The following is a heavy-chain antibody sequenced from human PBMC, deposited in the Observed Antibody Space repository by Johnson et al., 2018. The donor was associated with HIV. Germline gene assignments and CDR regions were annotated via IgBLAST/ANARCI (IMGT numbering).Heavy chain of an antibody. CDR2: ISSSGSTI. V-gene: IGHV3-11*04. D-gene: IGHD6-13*01. CDR3: ARDQRRSSWYTEGGKVGNAFDI. Sequence: QMQLVESGGGLVKPGGSLRLSCAASGFTFSDYYMTWIRQAPGKGLEWVSYISSSGSTIYYADYVKGRFTISRDNAKNSLYLQMNSLRAEDTAVYYCARDQRRSSWYTEGGKVGNAFDIWGQGTMVTVSS. CDR1: GFTFSDYY. J-gene: IGHJ3*02.